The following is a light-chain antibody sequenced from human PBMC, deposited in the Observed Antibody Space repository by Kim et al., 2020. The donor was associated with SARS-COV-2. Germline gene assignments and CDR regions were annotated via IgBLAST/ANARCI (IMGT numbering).Light chain of an antibody. CDR3: QQYGSSPIT. CDR2: GAS. V-gene: IGKV3-20*01. Sequence: EIVLTQSPGNLSLSPGERATLSCRASQSISSTYLAWYQQKPGQAPRLLIYGASSRAPGIPDRFSGSGSGTDFTLTVSRLEPKDFAVYYCQQYGSSPITFGQGTRLEIK. CDR1: QSISSTY. J-gene: IGKJ5*01.